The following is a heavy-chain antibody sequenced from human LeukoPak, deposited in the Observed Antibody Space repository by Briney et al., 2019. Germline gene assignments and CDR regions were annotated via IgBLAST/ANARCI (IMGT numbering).Heavy chain of an antibody. CDR1: GGSFSGYY. V-gene: IGHV4-34*01. CDR3: ARGRPIAAVNWFDP. CDR2: INHSGST. J-gene: IGHJ5*02. D-gene: IGHD6-13*01. Sequence: PSETLSLTCAVYGGSFSGYYWSWIRQPPGKGLEWIGEINHSGSTNYNPSLKSRVPISVDTSKNQFSLKLSSVTAADTAVYYCARGRPIAAVNWFDPWGQGTLVTVSS.